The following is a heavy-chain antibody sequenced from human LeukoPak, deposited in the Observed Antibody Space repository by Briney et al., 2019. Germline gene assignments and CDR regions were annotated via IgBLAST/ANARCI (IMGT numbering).Heavy chain of an antibody. CDR1: GYTFTDSL. V-gene: IGHV1-2*02. CDR2: IHRNDGGT. CDR3: ARGGLGVGSDAFDL. J-gene: IGHJ3*01. Sequence: GALVKVSCKASGYTFTDSLLHWVRQAPGQGLEWMAWIHRNDGGTYSAQKFQGRVTTARDTSINTAYMELCGLTSDDTAVYYWARGGLGVGSDAFDLWGQGTMVIVSS. D-gene: IGHD3-16*01.